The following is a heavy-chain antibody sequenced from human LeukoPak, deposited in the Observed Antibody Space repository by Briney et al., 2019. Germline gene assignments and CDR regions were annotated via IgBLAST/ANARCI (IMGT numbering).Heavy chain of an antibody. CDR1: GFTGSSYA. Sequence: GASLRLSCAASGFTGSSYAMSGVRQAPGKGLEWVSAISGSGGSTYYADSVKGRFTISRDNSKNTLYLQMNSLRAEDTAVYYCAKDHRASIVGATPYFDYWGQGTLVTVSS. V-gene: IGHV3-23*01. CDR3: AKDHRASIVGATPYFDY. D-gene: IGHD1-26*01. CDR2: ISGSGGST. J-gene: IGHJ4*02.